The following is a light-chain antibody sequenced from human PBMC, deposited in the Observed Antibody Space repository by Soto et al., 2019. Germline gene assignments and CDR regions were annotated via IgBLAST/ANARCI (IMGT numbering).Light chain of an antibody. CDR2: FAS. CDR3: QQVSSFPIT. J-gene: IGKJ5*01. V-gene: IGKV1-12*01. CDR1: QSVNDW. Sequence: DIQMTQSPSSVSASVGDRVTITCRASQSVNDWLAWDQQIPGKAPKLLIYFASRLQSGVPSRFSGSGSETYFTLTINSLQPEDFATYYCQQVSSFPITFGQGTQLEIQ.